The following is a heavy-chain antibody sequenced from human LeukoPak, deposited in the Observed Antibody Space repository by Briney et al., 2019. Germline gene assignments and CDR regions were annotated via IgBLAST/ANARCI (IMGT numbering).Heavy chain of an antibody. CDR1: GGSISSYY. CDR3: ARGDGGAYYYDSSGYYPFDY. D-gene: IGHD3-22*01. Sequence: SETLSLTCTVSGGSISSYYWSWIRQPPGKGLEWIGYIYYSGSTNYNPSLKSRVTISVDTFKNQFSLKLSSVTAADTAVYYCARGDGGAYYYDSSGYYPFDYWGQGTLVTVSS. V-gene: IGHV4-59*01. CDR2: IYYSGST. J-gene: IGHJ4*02.